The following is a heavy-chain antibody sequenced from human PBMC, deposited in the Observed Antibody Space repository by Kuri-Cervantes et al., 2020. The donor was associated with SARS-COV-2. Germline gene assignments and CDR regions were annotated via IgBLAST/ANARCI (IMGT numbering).Heavy chain of an antibody. CDR2: IIPIFGTA. CDR3: ARSLIVGATTPYNWYDP. D-gene: IGHD1-26*01. Sequence: SVPVSCKASGGTFSSYAISWVRQAPGQGLEWMGGIIPIFGTANYAQKFQGRFTITADKSTSTAYMELSSLRSEDTAVYYCARSLIVGATTPYNWYDPWGQGTLVTVSS. J-gene: IGHJ5*02. CDR1: GGTFSSYA. V-gene: IGHV1-69*06.